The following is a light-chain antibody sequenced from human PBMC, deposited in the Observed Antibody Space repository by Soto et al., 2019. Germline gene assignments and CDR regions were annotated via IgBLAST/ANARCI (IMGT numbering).Light chain of an antibody. CDR1: SGDVGGYNY. V-gene: IGLV2-14*01. Sequence: QSALTQPASVSGSPGQSITISCTGTSGDVGGYNYVSWYQRHPGKAPKLIIYDVTNRPSGVSDRFSGFKSGNTASLTISGLRAEDEGDYCCSSYISRTFVVFGGGTKLTVL. J-gene: IGLJ2*01. CDR3: SSYISRTFVV. CDR2: DVT.